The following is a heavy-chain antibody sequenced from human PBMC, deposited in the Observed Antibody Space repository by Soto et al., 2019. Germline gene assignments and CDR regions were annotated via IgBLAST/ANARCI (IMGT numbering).Heavy chain of an antibody. D-gene: IGHD3-16*01. CDR3: ARDGWGSNWYFDL. J-gene: IGHJ2*01. Sequence: PGGSLRLPGGAPGVTFKDYGMHWVRQAPGKGLEWVAVISYDGKQTYYADSVKGRFTISKDKSKRTLFLQMNSLRVDDTAVYYCARDGWGSNWYFDLWGRGTLVTVSS. V-gene: IGHV3-30*03. CDR2: ISYDGKQT. CDR1: GVTFKDYG.